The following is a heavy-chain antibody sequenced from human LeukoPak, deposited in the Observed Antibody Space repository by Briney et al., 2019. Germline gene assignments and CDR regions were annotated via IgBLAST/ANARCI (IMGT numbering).Heavy chain of an antibody. CDR3: VKVLRGVIVYDY. CDR1: GFAFSTSA. Sequence: GGSRRLSCSASGFAFSTSAMSWVRQAPGKGLEWVSTITGTGDYTEYADSVKGRFTISRDNSRNTLFLQMSSLRADDTAFYYCVKVLRGVIVYDYWGQGTLVTVSS. CDR2: ITGTGDYT. J-gene: IGHJ4*02. V-gene: IGHV3-23*01. D-gene: IGHD3-10*01.